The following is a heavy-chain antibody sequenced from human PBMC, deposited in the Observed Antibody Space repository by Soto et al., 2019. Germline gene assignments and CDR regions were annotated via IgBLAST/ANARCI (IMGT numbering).Heavy chain of an antibody. Sequence: ASVKVSCKASGYTFTGYYMHWVRQAPGQGLEWMGWINPNSGGTNYAQKFQGWVTMTRDTSISTAYMELSRLRSDDTAVYYCARDRDSSSRGYYYYGMDVWGQGTTVTVSS. J-gene: IGHJ6*02. D-gene: IGHD6-6*01. V-gene: IGHV1-2*04. CDR3: ARDRDSSSRGYYYYGMDV. CDR1: GYTFTGYY. CDR2: INPNSGGT.